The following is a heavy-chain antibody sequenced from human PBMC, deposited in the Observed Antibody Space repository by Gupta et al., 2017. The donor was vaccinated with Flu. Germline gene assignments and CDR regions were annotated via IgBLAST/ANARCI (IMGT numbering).Heavy chain of an antibody. CDR1: GYTLTSYA. V-gene: IGHV1-3*01. Sequence: VQLVQSGAEVKKPGASVKVSCKASGYTLTSYAIHWVRQAPGQTREWMGWINPGKGNTKYSQKFQARVTITRDTSATTSYMELSGLKSEDTAMYYCAKDFTGASFDPWGQGTLVTVSS. D-gene: IGHD3-16*01. CDR2: INPGKGNT. J-gene: IGHJ5*02. CDR3: AKDFTGASFDP.